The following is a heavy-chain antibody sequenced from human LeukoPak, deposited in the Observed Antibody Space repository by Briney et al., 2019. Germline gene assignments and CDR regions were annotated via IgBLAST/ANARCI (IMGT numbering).Heavy chain of an antibody. J-gene: IGHJ4*02. Sequence: PSETLSLSCTVSGGSISSYYWSWIRQPPGKGLEWIGYIYYSGSTNYNPSLKSRVTISVDTSKNQFSLKLSSVTAADTAVYYCARVVPRGGYDGCGYFDYWGQGTLVTVSS. CDR2: IYYSGST. CDR3: ARVVPRGGYDGCGYFDY. CDR1: GGSISSYY. V-gene: IGHV4-59*01. D-gene: IGHD5-12*01.